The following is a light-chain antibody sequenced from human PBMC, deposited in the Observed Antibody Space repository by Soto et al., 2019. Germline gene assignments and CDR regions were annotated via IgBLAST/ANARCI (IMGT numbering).Light chain of an antibody. V-gene: IGLV1-40*01. CDR1: SSNIGAGYD. CDR2: DNT. CDR3: QSYDSSLSGSV. J-gene: IGLJ2*01. Sequence: QSVLTQPPSVSAAPGRSVTISCTGSSSNIGAGYDVHWYQQLPGTAPKLLIYDNTNRPSGVPDRFSGSKSGTSASLAITGLQAEDEADYYCQSYDSSLSGSVFGGGTKVTVL.